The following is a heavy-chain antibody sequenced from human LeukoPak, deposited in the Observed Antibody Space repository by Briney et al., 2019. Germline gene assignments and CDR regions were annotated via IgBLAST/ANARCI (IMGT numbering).Heavy chain of an antibody. CDR1: GFTFSDYN. Sequence: PGGSLRLSCAASGFTFSDYNMRWIRQAPGKGLEWVSSISRSGSTKYYADSMKGRFTISRDNARNSLYLQMNSLRAEDTAMYFCARDSNPYCSGGSCTAFDIWGQGTMVTVSS. CDR2: ISRSGSTK. J-gene: IGHJ3*02. CDR3: ARDSNPYCSGGSCTAFDI. D-gene: IGHD2-15*01. V-gene: IGHV3-11*04.